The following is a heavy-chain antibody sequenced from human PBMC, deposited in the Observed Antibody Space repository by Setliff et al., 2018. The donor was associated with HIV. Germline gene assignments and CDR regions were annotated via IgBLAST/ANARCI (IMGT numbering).Heavy chain of an antibody. CDR1: GASISSGTFY. J-gene: IGHJ5*02. Sequence: PSETLSLTCNVSGASISSGTFYWTWIRQPAGKGLEWIGHISTRGTTNYNPSLKSRVTMSADTSNNQFSLKLSSVTAADTAVYYCATYADRESNRFDPWGQGILVTVSS. CDR3: ATYADRESNRFDP. V-gene: IGHV4-61*09. D-gene: IGHD3-10*01. CDR2: ISTRGTT.